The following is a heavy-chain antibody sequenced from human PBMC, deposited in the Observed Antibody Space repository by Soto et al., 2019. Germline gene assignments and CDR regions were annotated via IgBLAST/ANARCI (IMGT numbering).Heavy chain of an antibody. Sequence: XGSLSLTFAASGFSFTYSAMSWVRQAPGKGLECVSGISGNGGFTYYADSVKGRFIISRDNSKDTVDLQMNSLRADDTAVYYCVRETKNAFDVWGQGTVVT. CDR2: ISGNGGFT. J-gene: IGHJ3*01. CDR3: VRETKNAFDV. CDR1: GFSFTYSA. V-gene: IGHV3-23*01.